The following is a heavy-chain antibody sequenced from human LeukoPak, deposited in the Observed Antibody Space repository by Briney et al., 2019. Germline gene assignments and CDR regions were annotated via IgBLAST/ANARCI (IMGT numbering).Heavy chain of an antibody. CDR2: IQQDGSEK. J-gene: IGHJ4*02. CDR1: GFTFSSYW. Sequence: GGSLRLSCAASGFTFSSYWMTWVRQAPGKGLEWVANIQQDGSEKYYVDSVEGRFTISGDNAKNSLYLQMNSLRVEDTAVYYCARAGLWFGELFDYWGQGTLVTVSS. V-gene: IGHV3-7*01. D-gene: IGHD3-10*01. CDR3: ARAGLWFGELFDY.